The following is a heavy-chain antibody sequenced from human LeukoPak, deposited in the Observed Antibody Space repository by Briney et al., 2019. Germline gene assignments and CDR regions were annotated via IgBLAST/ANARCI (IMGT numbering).Heavy chain of an antibody. J-gene: IGHJ6*02. V-gene: IGHV1-69*13. Sequence: SVKVSCKASGGTFSSYAISWVRQAPGQGLEWMGGIIPIFGTANYAQKFQGRVTITADESTSTAYMELSSLGSEDTAVYYCARAGEMATIGGDYYYYYGMDVWGQGTTVTVSS. D-gene: IGHD5-24*01. CDR1: GGTFSSYA. CDR2: IIPIFGTA. CDR3: ARAGEMATIGGDYYYYYGMDV.